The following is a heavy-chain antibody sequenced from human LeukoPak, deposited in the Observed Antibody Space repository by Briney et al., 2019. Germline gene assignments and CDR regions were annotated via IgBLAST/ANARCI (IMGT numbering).Heavy chain of an antibody. CDR1: GFTFSDFV. Sequence: GRSLRLSCTTSGFTFSDFVMSWFRQAPGKGREWVGFVRSKAHSETTEYAASVKGRFTISRDDSRSIAYLQMHGLQTEDTAVYYCTRGGMAPDYWGPGTLVTVS. V-gene: IGHV3-49*03. CDR3: TRGGMAPDY. CDR2: VRSKAHSETT. D-gene: IGHD5-24*01. J-gene: IGHJ4*02.